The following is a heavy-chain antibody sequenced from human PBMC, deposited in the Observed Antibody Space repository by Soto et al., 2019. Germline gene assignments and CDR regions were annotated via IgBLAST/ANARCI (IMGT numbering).Heavy chain of an antibody. CDR1: GDSVSSNSAA. V-gene: IGHV6-1*01. Sequence: SPTLSLTCAISGDSVSSNSAAWNWIRQSPSRGLEWLGRTYYRSKWYNDYAVSVKSRMTINPATSKTQFSLQLNSVTPEDTAVYYCARDLGSGSYYLNWFDPWGQGTLVTVSS. J-gene: IGHJ5*02. CDR2: TYYRSKWYN. D-gene: IGHD3-10*01. CDR3: ARDLGSGSYYLNWFDP.